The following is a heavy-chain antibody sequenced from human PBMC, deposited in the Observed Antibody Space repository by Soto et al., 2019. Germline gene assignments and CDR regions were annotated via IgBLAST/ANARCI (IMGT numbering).Heavy chain of an antibody. CDR1: GGSISSGGYY. Sequence: PSETLSLTCTVSGGSISSGGYYWSWIRQHPGKGLEWIGYIYYSGSTYYNPSLKSRVTISVDTSKNQFSLKLSSVTAADTAVYYCARSEYSSSWYPKVAEFDYWGQGTLVTVSS. V-gene: IGHV4-31*03. D-gene: IGHD6-13*01. J-gene: IGHJ4*02. CDR2: IYYSGST. CDR3: ARSEYSSSWYPKVAEFDY.